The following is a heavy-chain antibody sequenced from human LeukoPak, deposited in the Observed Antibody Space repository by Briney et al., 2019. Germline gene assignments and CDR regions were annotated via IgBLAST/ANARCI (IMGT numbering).Heavy chain of an antibody. Sequence: GASVKVSCKASGYTFTSYDINWVRQATGQGLEWVGWMNPNSGNTGYAQKFQGRVTITRNTSISTAYMELSSLRSEDTAVYYCASNLYSSGYGSGSFDYWGQGTLVTVSS. CDR3: ASNLYSSGYGSGSFDY. V-gene: IGHV1-8*03. J-gene: IGHJ4*02. D-gene: IGHD3-10*01. CDR1: GYTFTSYD. CDR2: MNPNSGNT.